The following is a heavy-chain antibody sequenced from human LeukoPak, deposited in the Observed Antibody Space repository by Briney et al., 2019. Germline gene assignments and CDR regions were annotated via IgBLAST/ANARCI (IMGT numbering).Heavy chain of an antibody. CDR3: MRSDYGGLVDP. V-gene: IGHV3-23*01. Sequence: GGSLRLSCAAPGFPLRTYVMTWVRQAVGAGLEWVSTISGSGGSTYYADSVKGRFTISRDNSKNTLYLEMNSLRVDDTATYFCMRSDYGGLVDPWGQGTLVTVSS. CDR2: ISGSGGST. CDR1: GFPLRTYV. D-gene: IGHD4-17*01. J-gene: IGHJ5*02.